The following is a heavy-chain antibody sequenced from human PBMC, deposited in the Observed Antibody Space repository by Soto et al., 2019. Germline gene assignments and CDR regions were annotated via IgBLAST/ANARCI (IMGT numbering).Heavy chain of an antibody. V-gene: IGHV3-23*01. CDR1: GLAFGNYA. CDR2: VSTNGRST. CDR3: AKDRAFNYSYGMDV. J-gene: IGHJ6*02. D-gene: IGHD3-10*01. Sequence: GSLRLSCRASGLAFGNYAMNWVRQVPGRGLEWVAGVSTNGRSTYYADSVRGRFTISRDNSKITVYLQMNSLRAEDTAVYYCAKDRAFNYSYGMDVWGQGTTVTVSS.